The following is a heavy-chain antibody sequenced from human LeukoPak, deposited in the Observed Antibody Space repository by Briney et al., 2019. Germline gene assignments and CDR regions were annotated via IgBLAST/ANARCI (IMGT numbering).Heavy chain of an antibody. CDR1: GFTFSSYA. Sequence: PGGSLRLSCAASGFTFSSYAMSWVRQAPGKGLEWVSAISGSGGSTYYADSVKGRFTISRDNSKNTLYLQMNSLRAEDTAVYYCAKHTTQTQFKTAVVRNLYFDYWGQGTLVTVSS. V-gene: IGHV3-23*01. CDR2: ISGSGGST. D-gene: IGHD5-18*01. CDR3: AKHTTQTQFKTAVVRNLYFDY. J-gene: IGHJ4*02.